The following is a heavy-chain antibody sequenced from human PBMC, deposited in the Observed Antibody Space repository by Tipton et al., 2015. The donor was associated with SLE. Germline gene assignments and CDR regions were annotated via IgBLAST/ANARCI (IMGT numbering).Heavy chain of an antibody. Sequence: TLSLTCTVSGGSISSHYWSWIRQSPGKGLEGIGYFYYSGRTKYNPSLKSRVTISGDTSNNQFSLKLTSVTAADTAVYYCARRYNWNYKDYFDYWGQGTPVTVSS. D-gene: IGHD1-7*01. CDR1: GGSISSHY. CDR3: ARRYNWNYKDYFDY. V-gene: IGHV4-59*11. J-gene: IGHJ4*02. CDR2: FYYSGRT.